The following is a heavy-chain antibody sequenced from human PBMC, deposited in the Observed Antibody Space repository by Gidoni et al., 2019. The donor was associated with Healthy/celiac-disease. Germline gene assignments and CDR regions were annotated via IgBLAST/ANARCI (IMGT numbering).Heavy chain of an antibody. Sequence: QVQLVESGGGLVTPGGSLRLSCAATGFSFSAYYMSWIRQAPGKGLEWVSYISSSSTYTNYADSVKGRFTISRDNAKNSLYLQMNSLRAEDTAVYYCAGSVAAYYFYYYMDVWGKGTTVTVSS. J-gene: IGHJ6*03. V-gene: IGHV3-11*05. CDR2: ISSSSTYT. CDR1: GFSFSAYY. CDR3: AGSVAAYYFYYYMDV. D-gene: IGHD6-19*01.